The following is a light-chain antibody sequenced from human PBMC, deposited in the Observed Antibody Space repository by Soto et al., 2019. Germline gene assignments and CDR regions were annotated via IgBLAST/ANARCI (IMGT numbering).Light chain of an antibody. J-gene: IGKJ1*01. CDR3: QQRSNWPWT. CDR1: QSVSSY. Sequence: EIVLTQSPATLSLSPGERATLSCRASQSVSSYSAWYQQKRGQAPRLLIYDASNRANGIPARFSGSGSGTDFTLTISSLEPEDFAVYYCQQRSNWPWTFGQGTKVEIK. V-gene: IGKV3-11*01. CDR2: DAS.